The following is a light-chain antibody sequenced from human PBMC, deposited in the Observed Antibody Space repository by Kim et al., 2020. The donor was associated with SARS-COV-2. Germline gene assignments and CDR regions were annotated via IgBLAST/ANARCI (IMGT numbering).Light chain of an antibody. CDR1: QGVSLV. J-gene: IGKJ5*01. V-gene: IGKV3-11*01. CDR2: DAS. Sequence: CLCPGERATLSCGASQGVSLVAWYQQKPGQAARLLIYDASNRATGIPARFSGSGSGTDFTLTISSLEAEDFALYFCHQRSNWPPTFGQGTRLEIK. CDR3: HQRSNWPPT.